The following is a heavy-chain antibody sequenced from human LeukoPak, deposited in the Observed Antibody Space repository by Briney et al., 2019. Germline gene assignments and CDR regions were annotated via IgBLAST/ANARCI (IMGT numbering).Heavy chain of an antibody. CDR2: IYYSGST. Sequence: KTSETLSLTCTVSGGSISSGGYYWSWIRQHPGKGLEWIGYIYYSGSTYYNPSLKSRVTISVDTSKNQFSLKLSSVTAADTAVYYCARAALGGRYFDWFLFGYFDYWGQGTLVTVSS. D-gene: IGHD3-9*01. J-gene: IGHJ4*02. V-gene: IGHV4-31*03. CDR3: ARAALGGRYFDWFLFGYFDY. CDR1: GGSISSGGYY.